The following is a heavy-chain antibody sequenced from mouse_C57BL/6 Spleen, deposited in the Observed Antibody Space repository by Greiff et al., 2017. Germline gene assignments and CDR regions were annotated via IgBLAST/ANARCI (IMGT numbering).Heavy chain of an antibody. CDR3: TRANYYGSRGGYFDY. J-gene: IGHJ2*01. CDR2: ISSGGDYI. V-gene: IGHV5-9-1*02. D-gene: IGHD1-1*01. Sequence: EVMLVESGEGLVKPGGSLKLSCAASGFTFSSYAMSWVRQTPEKRLEWVAYISSGGDYIYYADTVKGRFTISRDNARNTLYLQMSSLKSEDTAMYYCTRANYYGSRGGYFDYWGQGTTLTVSS. CDR1: GFTFSSYA.